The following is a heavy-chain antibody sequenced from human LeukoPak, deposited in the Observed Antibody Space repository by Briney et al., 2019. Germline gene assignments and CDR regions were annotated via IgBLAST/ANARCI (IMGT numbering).Heavy chain of an antibody. V-gene: IGHV1-18*01. D-gene: IGHD6-13*01. CDR1: GYTFTSYG. CDR2: ISAYNGNT. J-gene: IGHJ4*02. CDR3: ARDGIAAAKGTFDY. Sequence: PRASVKVSCKASGYTFTSYGISWVRQAPGQGLEWMGWISAYNGNTNYAQKLQGRVTMTTDTSTSTAYMEQRSLRSDDTAVYYCARDGIAAAKGTFDYWGQGTLVTVSS.